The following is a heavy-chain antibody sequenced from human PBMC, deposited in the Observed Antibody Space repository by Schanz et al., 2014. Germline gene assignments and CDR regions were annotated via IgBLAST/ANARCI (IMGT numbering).Heavy chain of an antibody. V-gene: IGHV3-23*04. D-gene: IGHD3-3*02. CDR3: ARDKDVISTHFYSPFYFYVMDV. CDR2: LDRSGGKT. CDR1: GFKFENYA. Sequence: EVQLVEFGGNLVQPGGSLSLSCAASGFKFENYAMNWVRQAPGKGLEWVSSLDRSGGKTYYADSVTGRFTISRDNSKKTLYLQMSSLTAEDTAVYYCARDKDVISTHFYSPFYFYVMDVWGQGTTVTVSS. J-gene: IGHJ6*02.